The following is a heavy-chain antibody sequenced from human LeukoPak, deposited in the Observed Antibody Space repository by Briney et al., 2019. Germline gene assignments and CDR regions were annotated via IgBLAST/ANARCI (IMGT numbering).Heavy chain of an antibody. J-gene: IGHJ4*02. CDR3: ATRVTDVDTAMVDLDY. Sequence: ASVKVSCKASGYTLTDYYMHWVRQAPGQGLEWMGRINPNSGGTNYAQKFQGRVTMTKDTSISTVYMELSRLRSDDTAVYYCATRVTDVDTAMVDLDYWGQGTLVTVSS. D-gene: IGHD5-18*01. V-gene: IGHV1-2*06. CDR1: GYTLTDYY. CDR2: INPNSGGT.